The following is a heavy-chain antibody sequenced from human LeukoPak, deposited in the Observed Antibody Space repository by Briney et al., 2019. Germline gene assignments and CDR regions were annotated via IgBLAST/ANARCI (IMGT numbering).Heavy chain of an antibody. V-gene: IGHV3-7*01. CDR3: ARAGWRGYCSGGSCPFDY. D-gene: IGHD2-15*01. CDR1: GFTFSSYW. CDR2: IKQDGSEK. Sequence: GGSLRLSCAASGFTFSSYWMSWVRQAPGKGLEGVANIKQDGSEKYYVDSVKGRFTISRDNAKNSLYLQMNSLRAEDTAVYYCARAGWRGYCSGGSCPFDYWGQGTLVTVSS. J-gene: IGHJ4*02.